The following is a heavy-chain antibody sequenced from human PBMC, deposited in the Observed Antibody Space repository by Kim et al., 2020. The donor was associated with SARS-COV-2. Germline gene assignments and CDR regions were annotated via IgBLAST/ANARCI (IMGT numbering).Heavy chain of an antibody. Sequence: GGTNYAQKFQGRVTMTRDTSISTAYMELSRLRSDDTAVYYCARGGAAGERWGQGTLVTVSS. V-gene: IGHV1-2*02. CDR2: GGT. D-gene: IGHD6-13*01. CDR3: ARGGAAGER. J-gene: IGHJ4*02.